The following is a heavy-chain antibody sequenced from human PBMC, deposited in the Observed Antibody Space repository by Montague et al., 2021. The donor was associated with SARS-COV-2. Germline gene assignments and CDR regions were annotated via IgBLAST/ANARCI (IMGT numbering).Heavy chain of an antibody. CDR2: IYYSGST. CDR3: ARDARGVVAATPNNWFDP. CDR1: GGSISSSSYY. Sequence: SETLSLTCTVSGGSISSSSYYWGWIRQPPGKGLEWIGSIYYSGSTYYXPSLKSRVTISVDTSKNQFSLKLSSVTAADTAVYYCARDARGVVAATPNNWFDPWGQGTLVTVSS. D-gene: IGHD2-15*01. J-gene: IGHJ5*02. V-gene: IGHV4-39*07.